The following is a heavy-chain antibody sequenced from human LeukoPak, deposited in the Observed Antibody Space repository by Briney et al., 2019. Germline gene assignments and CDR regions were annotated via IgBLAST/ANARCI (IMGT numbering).Heavy chain of an antibody. Sequence: SVKVSCKASGYTLTRYYIHWLRQAPGQGLEWMGWINPNSGGTNHAQKFQGRVTMTRDTSTSTVYMELSSLRSDDTAVYYCARARMADTMGRWFDPWGQGTLVTVSS. CDR3: ARARMADTMGRWFDP. CDR2: INPNSGGT. J-gene: IGHJ5*02. V-gene: IGHV1-2*02. CDR1: GYTLTRYY. D-gene: IGHD1-26*01.